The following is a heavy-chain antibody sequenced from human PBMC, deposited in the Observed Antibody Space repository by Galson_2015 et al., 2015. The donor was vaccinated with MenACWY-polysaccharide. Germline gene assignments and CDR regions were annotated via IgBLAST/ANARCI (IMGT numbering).Heavy chain of an antibody. V-gene: IGHV3-30-3*01. CDR1: GFTFNSYA. CDR2: ISYDETNK. CDR3: ARAYCDRIGCYGMDV. D-gene: IGHD2/OR15-2a*01. J-gene: IGHJ6*02. Sequence: SLRLSCAASGFTFNSYAMHWVRQAPGKGLEWLAVISYDETNKYYADSVKGRFTISRDNSKNTLYLQMNSLRAEDTAVFYCARAYCDRIGCYGMDVWGQGTTVAVSS.